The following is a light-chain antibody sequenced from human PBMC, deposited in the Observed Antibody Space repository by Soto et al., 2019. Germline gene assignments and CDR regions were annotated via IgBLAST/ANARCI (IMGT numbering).Light chain of an antibody. Sequence: DIQMTQSPPTLSASVGDRVTITCRASQSISSWLAWYQQKPGKAPKLLIYDASSLESGVPSRFSGSGSGTEFTLTISSLQPDDFTTYYCQQYNSYSRTFGQATKVDIK. CDR2: DAS. V-gene: IGKV1-5*01. CDR3: QQYNSYSRT. J-gene: IGKJ1*01. CDR1: QSISSW.